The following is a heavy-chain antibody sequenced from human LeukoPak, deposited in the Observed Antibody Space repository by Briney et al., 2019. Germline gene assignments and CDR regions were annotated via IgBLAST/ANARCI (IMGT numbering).Heavy chain of an antibody. J-gene: IGHJ3*02. D-gene: IGHD6-13*01. CDR3: ARALYASSSWHTFDI. CDR2: ISGSGDTT. CDR1: GFTFSNYG. Sequence: GGTLRLSCAASGFTFSNYGMSWVRQAPGKGLEWVSTISGSGDTTYYADSVKGRFTISRDNAKNSLHLQMNSLRAEDTAFYYCARALYASSSWHTFDIWGQGTMVTVSS. V-gene: IGHV3-23*01.